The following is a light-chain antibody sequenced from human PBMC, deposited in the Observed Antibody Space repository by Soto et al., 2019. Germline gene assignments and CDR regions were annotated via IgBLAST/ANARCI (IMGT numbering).Light chain of an antibody. CDR3: QQYNNWPRT. Sequence: EVVMTQSPDTLSVSPGERATLSCRASQSVSSSSLAWYQQKRGQAPRLLIYDASTRATGIPARFSGSGSGTGFTLTISSLQSEDFAVYYCQQYNNWPRTFGQGTKVDIK. CDR2: DAS. J-gene: IGKJ1*01. V-gene: IGKV3-15*01. CDR1: QSVSSS.